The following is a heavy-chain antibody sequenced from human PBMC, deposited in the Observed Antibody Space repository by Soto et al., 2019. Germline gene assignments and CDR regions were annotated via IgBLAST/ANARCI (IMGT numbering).Heavy chain of an antibody. CDR2: IYYSGST. CDR3: ARALGGSYYQDFDY. Sequence: SETLSLTCTVSGGSISSGDYYWSWIRQPPGKGLEWIGYIYYSGSTYYNPSLKSRVTISVDTSKNQFSLKLSSVTAADTAVYYCARALGGSYYQDFDYWGQGTLVTVSS. D-gene: IGHD1-26*01. CDR1: GGSISSGDYY. V-gene: IGHV4-30-4*01. J-gene: IGHJ4*02.